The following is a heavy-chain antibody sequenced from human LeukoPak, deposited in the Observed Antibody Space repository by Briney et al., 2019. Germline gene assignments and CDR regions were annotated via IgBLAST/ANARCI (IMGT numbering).Heavy chain of an antibody. CDR3: ARGDYYDSSGYYYAHAFDI. CDR1: GGSINSYY. CDR2: IYYSGST. V-gene: IGHV4-59*01. D-gene: IGHD3-22*01. Sequence: SETLSLTCTVSGGSINSYYWSWIRQPPGKGLEWIGYIYYSGSTNYNPSLKSRVTISVDTSKNQFSLKLSSVTAADTAVYYCARGDYYDSSGYYYAHAFDIWGQGTMVTVSS. J-gene: IGHJ3*02.